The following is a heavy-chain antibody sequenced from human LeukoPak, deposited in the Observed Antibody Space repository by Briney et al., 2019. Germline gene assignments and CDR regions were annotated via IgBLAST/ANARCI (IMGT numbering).Heavy chain of an antibody. Sequence: GGSLRLSCAASGFTFTSYGISWVRQAPGQGLEWMGWISAYNGNTNYAQKLQGRVTMTTDTSASTAYMELRSLRSDDTAVYYCARDSRWYGSGSSYGMDVWGQGTTVTVSS. D-gene: IGHD3-10*01. CDR2: ISAYNGNT. CDR3: ARDSRWYGSGSSYGMDV. CDR1: GFTFTSYG. J-gene: IGHJ6*02. V-gene: IGHV1-18*01.